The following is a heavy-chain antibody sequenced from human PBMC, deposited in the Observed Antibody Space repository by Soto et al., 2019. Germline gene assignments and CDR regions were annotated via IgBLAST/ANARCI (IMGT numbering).Heavy chain of an antibody. Sequence: QVTLKESGPVLVKPTETLTLRCTASGLSITDSEMGVSWIRQPPGQPLEWLAHIDSSGEKSYRTFLKSRLAISKDTSKSQIVLTMTNMYPADTATYYCARRHLAVAVSPWFDPWGQGIPVTVSS. V-gene: IGHV2-26*01. CDR2: IDSSGEK. D-gene: IGHD6-19*01. CDR3: ARRHLAVAVSPWFDP. CDR1: GLSITDSEMG. J-gene: IGHJ5*02.